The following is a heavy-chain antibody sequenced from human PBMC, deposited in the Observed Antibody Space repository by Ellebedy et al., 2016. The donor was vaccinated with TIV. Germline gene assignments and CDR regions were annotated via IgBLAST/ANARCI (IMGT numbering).Heavy chain of an antibody. D-gene: IGHD2-8*02. CDR3: ATLRYCTGSSCQVVFDP. V-gene: IGHV5-51*01. CDR2: IF. CDR1: GYTFTNYW. Sequence: KVSCKASGYTFTNYWIGWVRQMPGKGLEYMGIIFSPSFQGQVTISVDKSINTAYLQWSSLRASDTAMYYCATLRYCTGSSCQVVFDPWGQGTLVAVSS. J-gene: IGHJ5*02.